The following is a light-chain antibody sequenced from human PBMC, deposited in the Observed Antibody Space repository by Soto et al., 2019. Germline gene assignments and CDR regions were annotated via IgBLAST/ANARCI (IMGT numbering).Light chain of an antibody. CDR2: SNN. Sequence: QSVLTQTPSASGTPGQRVTISCSGSSSSVGSNAVNWYQQLPGTAPKVLIYSNNQRPAGVPDRFSGSKSGTSASLAISGLQSEDEADYDCATWDDSLNSYVFGTGTKVTVL. CDR3: ATWDDSLNSYV. J-gene: IGLJ1*01. CDR1: SSSVGSNA. V-gene: IGLV1-44*01.